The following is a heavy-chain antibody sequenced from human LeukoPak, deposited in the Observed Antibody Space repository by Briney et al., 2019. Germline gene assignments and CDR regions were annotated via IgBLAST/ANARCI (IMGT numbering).Heavy chain of an antibody. CDR1: GTYW. D-gene: IGHD6-13*01. Sequence: PGGSLRLSCAASGTYWMHWVRQAPGKGLEWVANIKQDGSEKYYVDSVKGRFTISRDNAKNSLYLQMNSLRAEDTAVYYCARETYSTGSSWSRHFDYWGQGTLVTVSS. CDR2: IKQDGSEK. V-gene: IGHV3-7*03. CDR3: ARETYSTGSSWSRHFDY. J-gene: IGHJ4*02.